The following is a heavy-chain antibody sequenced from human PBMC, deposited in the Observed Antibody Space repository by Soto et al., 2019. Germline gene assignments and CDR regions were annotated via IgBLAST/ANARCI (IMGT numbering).Heavy chain of an antibody. Sequence: ASVKVSCKVSGYTLTELSMHWVRQAPGKGLEWMGGFDPEDGETIYAQKFQGRVTTTEDTSTDTAYMELSSLRSEDTAVYYCATVSFQTMVRGVTDYYYYYMDVWGKGTTVTVSS. CDR1: GYTLTELS. J-gene: IGHJ6*03. D-gene: IGHD3-10*01. CDR3: ATVSFQTMVRGVTDYYYYYMDV. V-gene: IGHV1-24*01. CDR2: FDPEDGET.